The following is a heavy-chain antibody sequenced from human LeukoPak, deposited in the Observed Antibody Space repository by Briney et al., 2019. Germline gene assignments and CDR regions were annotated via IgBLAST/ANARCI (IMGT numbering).Heavy chain of an antibody. CDR2: IYHSGST. CDR1: GGSISSYS. V-gene: IGHV4-30-2*01. D-gene: IGHD4-17*01. J-gene: IGHJ4*02. CDR3: ARAYGDQPFDY. Sequence: SETLSLTCTVSGGSISSYSWSWIRQPPGKGLEWIGYIYHSGSTYYNPSLKSRVTISVDRSKNQFSLKLSSVTAADTAVYYCARAYGDQPFDYWGQGTLVTVSS.